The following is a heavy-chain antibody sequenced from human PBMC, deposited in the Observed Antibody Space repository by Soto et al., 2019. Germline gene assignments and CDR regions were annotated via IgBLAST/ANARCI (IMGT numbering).Heavy chain of an antibody. CDR2: IIPIFGTA. Sequence: GASVKVSCKASGGTFSSYAISWVRQAPGQGLEWMGGIIPIFGTANYAQKFQGRVTITADESTSTAYMELSSLRSEDTAVYYCARSYGDYQNDAFDIWGQGTMVTVSS. D-gene: IGHD4-17*01. J-gene: IGHJ3*02. V-gene: IGHV1-69*13. CDR1: GGTFSSYA. CDR3: ARSYGDYQNDAFDI.